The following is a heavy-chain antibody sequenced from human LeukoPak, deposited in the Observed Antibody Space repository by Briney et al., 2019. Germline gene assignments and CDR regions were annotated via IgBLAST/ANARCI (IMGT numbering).Heavy chain of an antibody. D-gene: IGHD6-19*01. CDR2: INPSGGST. CDR3: ARGLKSMRSSGWYAYYYYYMDV. Sequence: ASVKVSCKASGYTFTSYYMHWVRQAPGQGLEWMGIINPSGGSTSYAQKFQGRVTMTRDMSTSTVYMELSSLRSEDTAVYYCARGLKSMRSSGWYAYYYYYMDVWGKGTTVTISS. CDR1: GYTFTSYY. J-gene: IGHJ6*03. V-gene: IGHV1-46*01.